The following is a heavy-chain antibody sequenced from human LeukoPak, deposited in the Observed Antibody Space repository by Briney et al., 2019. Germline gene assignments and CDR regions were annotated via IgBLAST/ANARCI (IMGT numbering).Heavy chain of an antibody. J-gene: IGHJ6*03. CDR1: GFTFSSYG. D-gene: IGHD4-23*01. Sequence: PGGSLRLSCAASGFTFSSYGMHWVRQAPGKGLEWVAFIRYDGSNKYYADSVKGRFTISRDNSKNTLYLQMNSLRAEDTAVYYCAKVQNGPPIGNSVSNWGYVYYYYYYMDVWGKGTTVTISS. CDR3: AKVQNGPPIGNSVSNWGYVYYYYYYMDV. CDR2: IRYDGSNK. V-gene: IGHV3-30*02.